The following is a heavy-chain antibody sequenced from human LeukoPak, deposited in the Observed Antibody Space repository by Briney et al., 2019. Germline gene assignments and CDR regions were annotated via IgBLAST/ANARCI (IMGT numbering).Heavy chain of an antibody. CDR2: TYYRSKWYN. J-gene: IGHJ5*02. D-gene: IGHD6-13*01. V-gene: IGHV6-1*01. CDR3: ARGLPLRYSSSWYQINDNWFDP. Sequence: SRTLSLTCAISGDSVSSNSAAWNWIRQSPSRGLEWLGRTYYRSKWYNDYAVSVKSRITINPDTSKNQFSLQLNSVTPEDTAVYYCARGLPLRYSSSWYQINDNWFDPWGQGTLVTVSS. CDR1: GDSVSSNSAA.